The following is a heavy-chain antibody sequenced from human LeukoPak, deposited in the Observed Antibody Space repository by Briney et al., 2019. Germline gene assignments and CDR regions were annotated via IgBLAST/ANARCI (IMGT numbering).Heavy chain of an antibody. CDR2: VYYSGST. D-gene: IGHD6-19*01. Sequence: SETLSLTCTVSGDFITAYYWSWIRQPPGKGLEWIGYVYYSGSTEYNPSLRSRVTISLEMSKHQFSLILTSVTAADTAVYYCARGSSSGTFDYWGQGTLVTVSS. CDR3: ARGSSSGTFDY. V-gene: IGHV4-59*01. CDR1: GDFITAYY. J-gene: IGHJ4*02.